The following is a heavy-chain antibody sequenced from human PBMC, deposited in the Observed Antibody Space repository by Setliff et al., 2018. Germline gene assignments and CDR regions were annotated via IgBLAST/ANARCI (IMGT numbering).Heavy chain of an antibody. D-gene: IGHD4-4*01. V-gene: IGHV3-23*01. J-gene: IGHJ5*02. CDR3: ARDNVILDDSRGIFYPWYDP. Sequence: PGGSLRLSCAASGFTFKTYAMSWVRQAPGKGLEWVSSITGSGGDRDYADSVKGRFTISRDNSKNTVFLEMNSLRADDTAVYYCARDNVILDDSRGIFYPWYDPWGQGTLVTVSS. CDR2: ITGSGGDR. CDR1: GFTFKTYA.